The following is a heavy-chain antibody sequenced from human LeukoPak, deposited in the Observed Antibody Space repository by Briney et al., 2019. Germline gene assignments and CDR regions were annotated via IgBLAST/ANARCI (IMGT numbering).Heavy chain of an antibody. CDR1: GFNYSSYT. Sequence: PGGSLRVSCAASGFNYSSYTMNWVRQAPGMGLECLSYISASSGITYYADSVKGRFTISRDNAKNSLYLQMNSLRAEDTAVYYCVRGSLASGVVVYYYYYLDVWGKGTTVTVSS. V-gene: IGHV3-48*01. CDR3: VRGSLASGVVVYYYYYLDV. CDR2: ISASSGIT. D-gene: IGHD3-3*01. J-gene: IGHJ6*03.